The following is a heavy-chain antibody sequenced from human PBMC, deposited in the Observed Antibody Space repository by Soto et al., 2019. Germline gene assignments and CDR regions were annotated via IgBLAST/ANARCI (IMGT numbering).Heavy chain of an antibody. J-gene: IGHJ3*02. D-gene: IGHD7-27*01. CDR3: AKDWATRRGAFEI. CDR1: GGSISRGAYS. CDR2: ISHVGYT. V-gene: IGHV4-30-2*01. Sequence: QLQLQESGSGQVKTSETLSLTCAVSGGSISRGAYSWSWIRQPPGKGLEWIGYISHVGYTYLTPSLKSRVTMSQDKAKNEISLKLVSVTAADTAVDFCAKDWATRRGAFEIWGQGTMVTVSS.